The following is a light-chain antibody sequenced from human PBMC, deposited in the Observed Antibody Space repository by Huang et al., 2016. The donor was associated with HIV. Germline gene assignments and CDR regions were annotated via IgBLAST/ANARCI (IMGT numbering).Light chain of an antibody. CDR2: DTS. J-gene: IGKJ4*01. CDR1: QSVGNY. CDR3: QQRSSGVT. Sequence: IVLTQSPATLSWYPGERVTLYCRASQSVGNYIAWYQQHHGQFPRLLIDDTSNRATGTPVRFSGSGSGTDFALTISSLESEDFAVYYCQQRSSGVTFGGGTKVQVK. V-gene: IGKV3-11*01.